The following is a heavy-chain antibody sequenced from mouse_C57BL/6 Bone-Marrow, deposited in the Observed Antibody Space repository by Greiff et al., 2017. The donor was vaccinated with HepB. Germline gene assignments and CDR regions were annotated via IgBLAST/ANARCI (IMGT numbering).Heavy chain of an antibody. CDR2: IHPNSGST. CDR1: GYTFTSYW. J-gene: IGHJ1*03. D-gene: IGHD4-1*01. CDR3: ASANWDVDWYFDV. V-gene: IGHV1-64*01. Sequence: QVQLQQPGAELVKPGASVKLSCKASGYTFTSYWMHWVKQRPGQGLEWIGMIHPNSGSTKYNEKFKSKATLTVDKSSSTAYMQLSSLTSEDSAVYYCASANWDVDWYFDVWGTGTTVTVSS.